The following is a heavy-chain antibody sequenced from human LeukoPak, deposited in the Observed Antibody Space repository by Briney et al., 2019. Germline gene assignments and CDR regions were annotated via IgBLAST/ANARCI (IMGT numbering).Heavy chain of an antibody. Sequence: GGSLRLSCAASGFTFSSYAMRWVRQAPGKGLEWVAVISYDGSNKYCADSVKGRFTISRDNSKNTLYLQMNSLRAEDTAVYYCAGAAGGTYYFDYWGQGTLVTVSS. J-gene: IGHJ4*02. CDR1: GFTFSSYA. CDR3: AGAAGGTYYFDY. V-gene: IGHV3-30-3*01. D-gene: IGHD6-13*01. CDR2: ISYDGSNK.